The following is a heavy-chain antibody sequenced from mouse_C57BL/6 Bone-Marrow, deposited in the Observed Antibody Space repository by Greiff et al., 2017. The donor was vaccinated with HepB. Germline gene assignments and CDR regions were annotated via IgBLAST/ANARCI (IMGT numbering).Heavy chain of an antibody. CDR3: ARLRAYVAY. CDR1: GYTFTSYT. D-gene: IGHD1-1*01. V-gene: IGHV1-4*01. CDR2: INPSSGST. J-gene: IGHJ3*01. Sequence: VQVVESGAELARPGASVKMSCKASGYTFTSYTMHWVKRRPGQGLEWIGYINPSSGSTKYNQKFKDKATLTADKSSSTAYMQLSSLTSEDSAVYYCARLRAYVAYWGQGTLVTVSA.